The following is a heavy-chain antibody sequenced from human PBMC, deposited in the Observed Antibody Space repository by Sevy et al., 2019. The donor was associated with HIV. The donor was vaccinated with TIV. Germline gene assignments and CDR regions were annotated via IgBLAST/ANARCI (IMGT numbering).Heavy chain of an antibody. D-gene: IGHD3-22*01. CDR1: GGSISSYY. CDR3: ARDSRDDSSGSNFDY. V-gene: IGHV4-4*07. J-gene: IGHJ4*02. CDR2: IYTSGST. Sequence: SETLSLTCTVSGGSISSYYWSWIRQPAGKGLEWIGRIYTSGSTNYNPSLKSRVTMSVDTSKNQFSLKLSSVTAADTAMYYCARDSRDDSSGSNFDYWGQGTLVTVSS.